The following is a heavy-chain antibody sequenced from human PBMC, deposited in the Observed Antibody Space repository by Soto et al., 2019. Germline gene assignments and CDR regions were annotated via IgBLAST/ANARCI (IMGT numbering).Heavy chain of an antibody. CDR3: ARDLSSGGGGSYYVSYGMDV. J-gene: IGHJ6*01. V-gene: IGHV1-18*01. Sequence: QVQLVQSGAEVKKPGASVKVSCKASGYTFTSYGISWVRQAPGQGLEWMGWISAYNGNTNYAQKLQGRVTMTTDTPKSTAYMELRSVRSDDTAVYYCARDLSSGGGGSYYVSYGMDVWGQGTTVTVSS. CDR1: GYTFTSYG. CDR2: ISAYNGNT. D-gene: IGHD1-26*01.